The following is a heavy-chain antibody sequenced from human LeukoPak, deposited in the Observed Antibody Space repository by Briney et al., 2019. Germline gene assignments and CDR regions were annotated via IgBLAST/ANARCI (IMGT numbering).Heavy chain of an antibody. J-gene: IGHJ4*02. Sequence: PSETLSLTCTVSGGSISSYYWSWIRQPPGKGLEWIGYIYYSGSTNYNPSLKSRVTISVDTSKNQFSLKLSSVTAADTAVYYCARGLAVAPIDFDYWGQGTLVTVSS. V-gene: IGHV4-59*08. CDR2: IYYSGST. D-gene: IGHD6-19*01. CDR3: ARGLAVAPIDFDY. CDR1: GGSISSYY.